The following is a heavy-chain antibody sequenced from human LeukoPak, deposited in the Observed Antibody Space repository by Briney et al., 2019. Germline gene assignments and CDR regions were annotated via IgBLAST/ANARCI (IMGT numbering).Heavy chain of an antibody. Sequence: ASVKVSCKASGGTFSSYAINWVRQATGQGLEWMGWMNPNSGNTGYAQKFQGRVTMTRNTSISTAYMELSSLRSEDTAVYYCAREDYYGSGRDYYYYMDVWGKGTTVTISS. D-gene: IGHD3-10*01. CDR1: GGTFSSYA. CDR2: MNPNSGNT. CDR3: AREDYYGSGRDYYYYMDV. V-gene: IGHV1-8*02. J-gene: IGHJ6*03.